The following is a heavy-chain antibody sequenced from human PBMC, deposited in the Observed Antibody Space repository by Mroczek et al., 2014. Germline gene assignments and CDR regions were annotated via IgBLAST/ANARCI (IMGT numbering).Heavy chain of an antibody. D-gene: IGHD6-13*01. CDR3: ARESGNRYSSSVGSIEDYYYYYGMDV. Sequence: EVQLVESGGGLVKPGGSLRLSCAASGFTFSSYSMNWVRQAPGKGLEWVSSISSSSSYIYYADSVKGRFTISRDNAKNSLYLQMNSLRAEDTAVYYCARESGNRYSSSVGSIEDYYYYYGMDV. CDR1: GFTFSSYS. V-gene: IGHV3-21*01. CDR2: ISSSSSYI. J-gene: IGHJ6*01.